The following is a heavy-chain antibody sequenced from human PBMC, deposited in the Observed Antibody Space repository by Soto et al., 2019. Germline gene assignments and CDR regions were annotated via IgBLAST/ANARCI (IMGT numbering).Heavy chain of an antibody. CDR3: VRAEVGATAQNDGMDV. CDR2: ISYDGSNQ. J-gene: IGHJ6*02. D-gene: IGHD1-26*01. V-gene: IGHV3-30*04. CDR1: GFIFSTYA. Sequence: QVQLVESGGGVVQPGRSLRLSCAASGFIFSTYAIHWVRQAPGKGLEWVAVISYDGSNQYYADSVKGRFTISRDNSKNALYLQMNSLRAEDTAVYYCVRAEVGATAQNDGMDVWGQGTAVTVSS.